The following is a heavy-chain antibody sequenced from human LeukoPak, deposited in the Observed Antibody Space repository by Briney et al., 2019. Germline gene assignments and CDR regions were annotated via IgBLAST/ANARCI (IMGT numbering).Heavy chain of an antibody. Sequence: PGGSLRLSCAAFGFTFSSYEMNWVRQAPGKGLEWGSYICSSGSTIYEAGSVKCRCTISRDNAKNSLYLQMNSLRAEDTAVYYCAELGITMIGGVWGKGTTVTISS. CDR3: AELGITMIGGV. CDR1: GFTFSSYE. D-gene: IGHD3-10*02. CDR2: ICSSGSTI. J-gene: IGHJ6*04. V-gene: IGHV3-48*03.